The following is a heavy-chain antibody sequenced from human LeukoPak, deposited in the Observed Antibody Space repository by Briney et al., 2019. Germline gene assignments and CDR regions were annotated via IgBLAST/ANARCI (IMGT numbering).Heavy chain of an antibody. CDR3: AVDCSSPSCYGQSAFDI. Sequence: GGSLRLSCAASGFKFSDYAMDWVRQAPGRGLEWVSASSTGGDRAYYADSVKGRFTTSRDNSRNTLFLQLNNLRADDTAMYYCAVDCSSPSCYGQSAFDIWGQGTMVTVSS. D-gene: IGHD2-2*01. CDR1: GFKFSDYA. J-gene: IGHJ3*02. V-gene: IGHV3-23*01. CDR2: SSTGGDRA.